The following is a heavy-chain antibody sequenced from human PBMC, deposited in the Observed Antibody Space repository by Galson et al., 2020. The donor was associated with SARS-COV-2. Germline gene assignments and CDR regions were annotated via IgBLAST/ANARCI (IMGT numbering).Heavy chain of an antibody. CDR3: ARGVVGGGDYFDY. CDR2: IYSGGST. CDR1: GFTVTNTY. D-gene: IGHD3-22*01. J-gene: IGHJ4*02. Sequence: GVLKISCAASGFTVTNTYMIWVRQAPGKGLEWVSVIYSGGSTYYADSVKGRFTISRDKSKNTLNLQMNGLTAEDTAVYYCARGVVGGGDYFDYWGQGT. V-gene: IGHV3-53*01.